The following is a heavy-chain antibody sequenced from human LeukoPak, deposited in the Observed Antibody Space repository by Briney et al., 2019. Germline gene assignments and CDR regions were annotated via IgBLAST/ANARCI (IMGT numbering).Heavy chain of an antibody. Sequence: GGSLRLSCAASGFTFSSYAMHWVRQAPGKGLEWVAVISYDGSNKYYADSVKGRFTISRDNSKNTLYLQMNSLRAEDTAVYYCARGYSYGTYYYYGMDVWGQGTTVTVSS. J-gene: IGHJ6*02. CDR2: ISYDGSNK. CDR1: GFTFSSYA. V-gene: IGHV3-30*04. D-gene: IGHD5-18*01. CDR3: ARGYSYGTYYYYGMDV.